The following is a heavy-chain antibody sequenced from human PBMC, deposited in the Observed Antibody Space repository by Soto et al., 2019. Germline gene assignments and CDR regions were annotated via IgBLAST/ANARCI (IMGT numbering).Heavy chain of an antibody. J-gene: IGHJ4*02. CDR2: IIPIFGTA. V-gene: IGHV1-69*06. Sequence: SVKVSCKASGGTFSSYAISWVRQAPGQGLEWMGGIIPIFGTANYAQKFRGRVTITADKSTSTAYMELSSLRPEDTAVYYCARGERERWLNYWGQGTLVTVSS. CDR1: GGTFSSYA. D-gene: IGHD5-12*01. CDR3: ARGERERWLNY.